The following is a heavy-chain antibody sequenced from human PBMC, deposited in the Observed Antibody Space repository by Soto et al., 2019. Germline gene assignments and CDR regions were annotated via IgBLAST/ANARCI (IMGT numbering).Heavy chain of an antibody. CDR3: ARPGDDIVLVPAAVSYYYYGMDV. CDR1: GFTFSSYG. D-gene: IGHD2-2*01. Sequence: QVQLVESGGGVVQPGRSLRLSCAASGFTFSSYGMHWVRQAPGKGLEWVAVISYDGSNKYYADSVKGRFTISRDNYKNTLYLQMNSLRAEDTAVYYCARPGDDIVLVPAAVSYYYYGMDVWGQGTTVTVSS. J-gene: IGHJ6*02. V-gene: IGHV3-30*03. CDR2: ISYDGSNK.